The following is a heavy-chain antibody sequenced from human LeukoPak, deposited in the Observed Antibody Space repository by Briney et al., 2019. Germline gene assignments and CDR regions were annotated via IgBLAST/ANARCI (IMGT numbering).Heavy chain of an antibody. CDR1: GFTFSTYS. J-gene: IGHJ4*02. V-gene: IGHV3-21*01. CDR2: ISSSSSYI. D-gene: IGHD3-10*01. Sequence: PGGSLRLSCAASGFTFSTYSMNWVRQAPGKGLEWVSSISSSSSYIHYADSVKGRFTISRDNAKNSLFLQMNSLRVEDTAVYFCAKVAKYYYGPETYYFFEQWGQGTPVTAAS. CDR3: AKVAKYYYGPETYYFFEQ.